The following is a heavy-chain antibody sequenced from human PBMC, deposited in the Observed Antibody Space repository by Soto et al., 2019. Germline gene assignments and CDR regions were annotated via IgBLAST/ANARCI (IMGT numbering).Heavy chain of an antibody. V-gene: IGHV4-34*01. J-gene: IGHJ6*02. Sequence: SETLSLTCAVYGGSSSGYYCSWIRQPPGKGLEWIGEINHSGSTNYNPSLKSRVTISVDTSKNQFSLKLSSVTAADTAVYYCARDLTCYWLPYGMDVWGQGPTVTVSS. CDR3: ARDLTCYWLPYGMDV. CDR2: INHSGST. CDR1: GGSSSGYY. D-gene: IGHD3-9*01.